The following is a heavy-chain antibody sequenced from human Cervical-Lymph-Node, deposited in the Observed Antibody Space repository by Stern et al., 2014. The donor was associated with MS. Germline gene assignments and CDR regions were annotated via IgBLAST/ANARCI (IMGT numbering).Heavy chain of an antibody. Sequence: VQLVQSGGGLVQPGRSLRLSCAASGFTFDDYAMHWVRQAPGKGLEWVSGISWNSGSIGYADSVKGRFTISRDNAKNSLYLQMNSLRAEDTALYYCAKGSPRGLVPAFDYWGQGTLVTVSS. CDR2: ISWNSGSI. D-gene: IGHD6-19*01. J-gene: IGHJ4*02. V-gene: IGHV3-9*01. CDR3: AKGSPRGLVPAFDY. CDR1: GFTFDDYA.